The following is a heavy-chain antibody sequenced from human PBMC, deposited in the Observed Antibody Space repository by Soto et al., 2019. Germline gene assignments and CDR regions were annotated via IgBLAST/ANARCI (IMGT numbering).Heavy chain of an antibody. D-gene: IGHD3-22*01. J-gene: IGHJ4*02. CDR1: GVSISSGNW. Sequence: PSETLSLTCAVSGVSISSGNWWSWVRQPPGKGLEWIAEVYNDGSANYHPSLESRATISVDRSKNQFSLWLSSVTATDTGKYYCERLVYDSRLNYLYFDHWGQGTLVTVSS. V-gene: IGHV4-4*02. CDR2: VYNDGSA. CDR3: ERLVYDSRLNYLYFDH.